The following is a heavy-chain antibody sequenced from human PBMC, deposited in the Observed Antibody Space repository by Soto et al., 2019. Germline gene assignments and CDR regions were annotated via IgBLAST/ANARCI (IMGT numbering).Heavy chain of an antibody. CDR2: IIPIFGTA. V-gene: IGHV1-69*13. J-gene: IGHJ4*02. D-gene: IGHD3-3*01. Sequence: SVKVSCKASGGPFSSYAISWVRQAPGQGLEWMGGIIPIFGTANYAQKFQGRVTITADESTSTAYMELSSLRSEDTAVYYCARVLLYYDFWSGPFDYWGQGTLVTVSS. CDR3: ARVLLYYDFWSGPFDY. CDR1: GGPFSSYA.